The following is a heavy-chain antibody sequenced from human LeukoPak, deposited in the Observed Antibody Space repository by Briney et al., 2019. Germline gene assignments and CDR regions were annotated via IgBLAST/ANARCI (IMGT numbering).Heavy chain of an antibody. V-gene: IGHV3-21*01. Sequence: RGSLRLSCAAYGFTFSSYSMNWVRQAPGKGLEWVSSISSSSSYIYYADSVKGRFTISRDNAKNSLYLQMNSLRAEDTAVYYCARDLSQLWLRAYYYMDVWGKGTTVTVSS. CDR2: ISSSSSYI. J-gene: IGHJ6*03. CDR3: ARDLSQLWLRAYYYMDV. CDR1: GFTFSSYS. D-gene: IGHD5-18*01.